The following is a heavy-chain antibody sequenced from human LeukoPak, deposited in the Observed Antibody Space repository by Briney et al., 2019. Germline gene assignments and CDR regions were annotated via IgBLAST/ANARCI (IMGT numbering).Heavy chain of an antibody. D-gene: IGHD4-17*01. V-gene: IGHV3-21*01. J-gene: IGHJ1*01. CDR1: GFTFSSYS. Sequence: NPGGSLRLSCAASGFTFSSYSMNWVRQAPGKGLEWVSSISSSSSYIYYADSVKGRFTISRDNAKNSLYLQMNSLRAEDTAVYYCARVITVYNDYEEVAEYFQHWGQGTLVIVSS. CDR3: ARVITVYNDYEEVAEYFQH. CDR2: ISSSSSYI.